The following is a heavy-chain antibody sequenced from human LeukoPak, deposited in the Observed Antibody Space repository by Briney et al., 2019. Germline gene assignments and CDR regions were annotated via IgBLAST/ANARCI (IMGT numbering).Heavy chain of an antibody. Sequence: SETLSLTCTVSGGSVSSVNYYWSWIRQPPGKGLEWIGYVYDSETTNYNPSLKSRVTISVDTSKNQFSLKLNSVTAADTAVYYCARSSGSGSYASYFDLWGRGALVTVSS. V-gene: IGHV4-61*01. CDR2: VYDSETT. CDR3: ARSSGSGSYASYFDL. CDR1: GGSVSSVNYY. J-gene: IGHJ2*01. D-gene: IGHD3-10*01.